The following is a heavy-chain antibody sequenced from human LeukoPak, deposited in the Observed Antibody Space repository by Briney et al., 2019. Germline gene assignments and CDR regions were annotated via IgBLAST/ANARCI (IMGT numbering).Heavy chain of an antibody. Sequence: GGSLRLSCAASGFTFSSNWMHWVRQAPGKGLVWVSRINSDGSSTSYADSVKGRFTISRDNSKNTLYLQMNSLRAEDTAVYYCAKVLSDGYYDSSGYLISKDYYYYMDVWGKGTTVTISS. D-gene: IGHD3-22*01. CDR3: AKVLSDGYYDSSGYLISKDYYYYMDV. CDR2: INSDGSST. CDR1: GFTFSSNW. J-gene: IGHJ6*03. V-gene: IGHV3-74*01.